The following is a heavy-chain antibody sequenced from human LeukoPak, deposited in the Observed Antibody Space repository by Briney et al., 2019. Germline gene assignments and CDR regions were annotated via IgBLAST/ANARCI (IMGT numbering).Heavy chain of an antibody. CDR3: ARNYDFWSGYLDAFDI. Sequence: PSETLSLTCAVYGGSFSGYYWSWIRQPPGKGLEWIGEINHSGSTNYNPSLKSRVTISVDTSKNQFSLKLSSVTAADTAVYYCARNYDFWSGYLDAFDIWGQGTMVTVSS. J-gene: IGHJ3*02. CDR2: INHSGST. V-gene: IGHV4-34*01. D-gene: IGHD3-3*01. CDR1: GGSFSGYY.